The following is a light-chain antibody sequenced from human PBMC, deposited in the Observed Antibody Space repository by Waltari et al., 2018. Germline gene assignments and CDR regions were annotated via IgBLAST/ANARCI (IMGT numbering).Light chain of an antibody. V-gene: IGLV1-44*01. CDR2: TNN. Sequence: QSVLTQPPSASATPGQRVTIACSGSSSNIGRNTVNWYQQLPGTAPKLLKYTNNRRPSGVSDRFAGSKSGTSASLAISGLQSEDEADYYCAAWDDSLNGVVFGGGTRLTVL. CDR3: AAWDDSLNGVV. J-gene: IGLJ2*01. CDR1: SSNIGRNT.